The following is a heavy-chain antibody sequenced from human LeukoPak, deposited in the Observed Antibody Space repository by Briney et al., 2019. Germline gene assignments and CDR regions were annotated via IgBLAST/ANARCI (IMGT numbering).Heavy chain of an antibody. V-gene: IGHV3-30-3*01. CDR1: GFTFSTYA. CDR3: ARDYPADH. Sequence: PGGSLRLSCAASGFTFSTYAVNWVRQAPGKGLEWVALISSDGSDKKYADSVKGRFTISRDDSKDTLYLQMHSLRVEDTAVYYCARDYPADHWGQGTLVTVSS. CDR2: ISSDGSDK. J-gene: IGHJ4*02.